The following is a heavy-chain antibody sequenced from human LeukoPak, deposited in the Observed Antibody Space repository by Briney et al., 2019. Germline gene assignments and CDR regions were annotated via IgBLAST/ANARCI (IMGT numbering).Heavy chain of an antibody. Sequence: PGGSLRLSCAASGFTFSTYWMSWVRQAPGKGLEWVANIKQDGSEKYYLDSLKGRFTISGDNAKNSLYLQMNSLTAEDTAIYYCARSLRVAVAASYWGQGTLVTVSS. CDR1: GFTFSTYW. V-gene: IGHV3-7*01. CDR3: ARSLRVAVAASY. D-gene: IGHD6-19*01. J-gene: IGHJ4*02. CDR2: IKQDGSEK.